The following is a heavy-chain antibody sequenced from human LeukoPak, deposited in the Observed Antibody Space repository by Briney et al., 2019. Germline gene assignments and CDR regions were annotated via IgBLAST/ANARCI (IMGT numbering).Heavy chain of an antibody. CDR2: ISGSGGST. D-gene: IGHD1-26*01. Sequence: TGGSLRLSCAASGFTFSSYAMSWVRQAPGKGLEWVSAISGSGGSTYYADSVKGRFTISRDNSKNTLYLQMNSLRVEDTALYYCAKDSSAYSGSYFDYWGQGNLVTVSS. J-gene: IGHJ4*02. CDR1: GFTFSSYA. CDR3: AKDSSAYSGSYFDY. V-gene: IGHV3-23*01.